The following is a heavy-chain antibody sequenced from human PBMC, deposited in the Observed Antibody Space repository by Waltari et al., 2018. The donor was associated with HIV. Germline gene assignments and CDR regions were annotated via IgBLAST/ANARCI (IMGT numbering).Heavy chain of an antibody. CDR2: ISSGSSFI. CDR1: GFTFSSFS. D-gene: IGHD4-17*01. V-gene: IGHV3-21*01. CDR3: ARALTNVGGF. Sequence: EVQLVESGGGLVKPGGSLRLSCAGSGFTFSSFSMNWVRQAPGKGLEWVASISSGSSFIDDEDSVKCRFTIARDNAKNSLYLQMKSLRVEDTALYYCARALTNVGGFWGQGTLVTVSS. J-gene: IGHJ4*02.